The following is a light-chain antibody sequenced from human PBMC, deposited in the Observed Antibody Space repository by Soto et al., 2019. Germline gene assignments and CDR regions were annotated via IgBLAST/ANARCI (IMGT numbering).Light chain of an antibody. Sequence: IVMTQTTASLSVSPGEGVTLSFRASQSVRSNLAGYQQKPGQAPTLLIYGASTRATGIPASLCGSGSGTEFTLTTSSLQSEDFAVYYCQQYNSWPPTFGQGTKVDIK. J-gene: IGKJ1*01. CDR3: QQYNSWPPT. CDR1: QSVRSN. V-gene: IGKV3-15*01. CDR2: GAS.